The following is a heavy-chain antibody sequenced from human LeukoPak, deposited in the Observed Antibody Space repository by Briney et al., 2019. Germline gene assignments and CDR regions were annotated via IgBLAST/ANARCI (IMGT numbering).Heavy chain of an antibody. V-gene: IGHV4-59*01. Sequence: SEALSLTCTVSGGSISSYYWSWIWQPPGKGLEWIGYIYYSGSTNYNPSLKSRVTISVDTSKNQFSLKLSSVTAADTAVYYCARDSSSSYFNWFDPWGQGTQVTVSS. CDR2: IYYSGST. J-gene: IGHJ5*02. D-gene: IGHD6-6*01. CDR3: ARDSSSSYFNWFDP. CDR1: GGSISSYY.